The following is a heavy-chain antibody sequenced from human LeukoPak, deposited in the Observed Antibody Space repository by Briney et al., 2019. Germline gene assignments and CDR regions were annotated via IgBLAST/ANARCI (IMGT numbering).Heavy chain of an antibody. CDR2: IIPIFGTA. CDR1: GGTFSSYA. Sequence: SVKVSYKASGGTFSSYAISWVRQAPGQGLEWMGGIIPIFGTANYAQKFQGRVTITADESTSTAYMELSSLRSEDTAVYYCARELISYGGNSAVTRNFDYWGQGTLVTVSS. D-gene: IGHD4-23*01. CDR3: ARELISYGGNSAVTRNFDY. J-gene: IGHJ4*02. V-gene: IGHV1-69*13.